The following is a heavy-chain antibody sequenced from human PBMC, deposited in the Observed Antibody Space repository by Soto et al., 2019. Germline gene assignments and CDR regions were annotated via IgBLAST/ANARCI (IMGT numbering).Heavy chain of an antibody. D-gene: IGHD1-26*01. V-gene: IGHV3-64D*06. CDR3: VKSLSAYSGRTYGGLGKDAFDI. CDR1: GFTFSSYA. Sequence: GGSLRLSCSASGFTFSSYAMHWVRQAPGKGLEYVSAISSNGGSTYYADSVKGRFTISRDNSKNTLYLQMSSLRAEDTAVYYCVKSLSAYSGRTYGGLGKDAFDIWGQGTMVTVS. J-gene: IGHJ3*02. CDR2: ISSNGGST.